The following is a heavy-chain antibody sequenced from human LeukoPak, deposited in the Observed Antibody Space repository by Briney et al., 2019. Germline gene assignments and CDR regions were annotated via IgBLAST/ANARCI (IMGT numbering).Heavy chain of an antibody. CDR3: ARITIIVVVFDY. V-gene: IGHV3-23*01. Sequence: PGGSLRLSCAASGFTFSSYAMSWVRQAPGKGLEWVSAISGSGGSTYYADSVKGRFTISRDNSKNTLYLQMNSLRAEDTAVYYCARITIIVVVFDYWGQGTLVTVSS. CDR1: GFTFSSYA. J-gene: IGHJ4*02. CDR2: ISGSGGST. D-gene: IGHD3-22*01.